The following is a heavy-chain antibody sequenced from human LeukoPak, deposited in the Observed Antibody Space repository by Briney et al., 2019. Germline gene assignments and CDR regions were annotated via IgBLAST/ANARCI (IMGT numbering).Heavy chain of an antibody. V-gene: IGHV4-4*07. D-gene: IGHD4-11*01. CDR1: GGSISSYY. CDR2: IYTSGST. J-gene: IGHJ6*02. CDR3: ARASTVIRYYYYYGMDV. Sequence: PSETLSLTCTVSGGSISSYYWSWIRQPAGKGLEWIGRIYTSGSTNYNPSLKSRVTMSVDTSKNQFSLKLSSVTAADTAVYYCARASTVIRYYYYYGMDVWGQGTTVTVSS.